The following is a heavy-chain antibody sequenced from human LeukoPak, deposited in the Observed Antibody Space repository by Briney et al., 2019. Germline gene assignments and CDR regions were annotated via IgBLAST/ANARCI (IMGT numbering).Heavy chain of an antibody. CDR1: GYTFTGYY. J-gene: IGHJ4*02. D-gene: IGHD5-12*01. Sequence: GASVKVSCKASGYTFTGYYMHWVRQAPGQGLEWMGWINPNSGGTNYAQKFQGWVTMTRDTSISTAYMELSRLRSDDTAVYYCARGWWRVDRGYFDYWGQGTLVTVSS. V-gene: IGHV1-2*04. CDR2: INPNSGGT. CDR3: ARGWWRVDRGYFDY.